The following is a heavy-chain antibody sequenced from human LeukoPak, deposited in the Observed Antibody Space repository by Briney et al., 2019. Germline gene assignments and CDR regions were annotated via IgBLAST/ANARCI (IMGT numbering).Heavy chain of an antibody. D-gene: IGHD1-26*01. CDR2: ISYDGSNK. CDR3: ATDIVGATTHFQH. V-gene: IGHV3-30-3*01. Sequence: GESLRLSCAASGFTFSSYAMHWVRQAPGKGLEWVAVISYDGSNKYYADSVKGRFTISRDNSKNTLYLQMNSLRAEDTAVYYCATDIVGATTHFQHWGQGTLVTVSS. J-gene: IGHJ1*01. CDR1: GFTFSSYA.